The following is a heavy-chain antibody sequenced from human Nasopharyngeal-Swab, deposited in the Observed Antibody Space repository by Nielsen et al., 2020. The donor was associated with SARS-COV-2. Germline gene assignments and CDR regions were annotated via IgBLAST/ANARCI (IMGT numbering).Heavy chain of an antibody. Sequence: GGSLRLSCAASGFSVSTYWMTWVRQDPGRGLEWIANIKEDGSETYYVDSVKGRFTISRDNAKNSLYLQMNSLRGEDTAVYFCARAPVIATRPILWLDPRGRGTLVIVSS. CDR2: IKEDGSET. V-gene: IGHV3-7*01. J-gene: IGHJ5*02. D-gene: IGHD2/OR15-2a*01. CDR1: GFSVSTYW. CDR3: ARAPVIATRPILWLDP.